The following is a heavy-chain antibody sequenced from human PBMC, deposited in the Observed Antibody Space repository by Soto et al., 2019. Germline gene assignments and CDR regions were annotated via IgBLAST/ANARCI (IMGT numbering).Heavy chain of an antibody. V-gene: IGHV1-18*01. D-gene: IGHD3-16*01. CDR1: GYSFSSYG. CDR3: AMVDVYVTPSPQDV. CDR2: ISPYNDDT. Sequence: GASVKVSCKASGYSFSSYGITWVRQAPGQGLEWLGWISPYNDDTKYAQNLQGRLTLTTDTFTTTAYMELRSLRSNDTAIYYCAMVDVYVTPSPQDVWGQGTTVTVS. J-gene: IGHJ6*02.